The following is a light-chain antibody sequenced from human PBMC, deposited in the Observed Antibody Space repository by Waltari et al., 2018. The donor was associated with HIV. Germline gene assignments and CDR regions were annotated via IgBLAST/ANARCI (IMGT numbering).Light chain of an antibody. CDR2: YDN. V-gene: IGLV3-21*01. CDR3: QVWDSSSDHVV. Sequence: SYVLTQPPSVSVAPGKTANITCGGNNIGIKSVHWYQQKPGQATVLVISYDNGRRSGIPERLSGSNSGNTATRTISRVEAEDEADYYCQVWDSSSDHVVFGGGTKLTVL. J-gene: IGLJ3*02. CDR1: NIGIKS.